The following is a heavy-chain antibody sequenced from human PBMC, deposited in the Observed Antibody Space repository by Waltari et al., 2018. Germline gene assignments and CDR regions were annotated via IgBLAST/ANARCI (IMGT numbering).Heavy chain of an antibody. CDR2: IVGDGITT. Sequence: EVQLVESGGGLVQPGGSLRLSCAASGLTFVGYSMSWVRQAPGKGLGWVSRIVGDGITTGYADSVKGRFTISRDNAKNTVYLQMNSLRAEDTAVYYCTRGHYGPDYWGQGTRVTVSS. CDR3: TRGHYGPDY. J-gene: IGHJ4*02. V-gene: IGHV3-74*01. CDR1: GLTFVGYS. D-gene: IGHD3-10*01.